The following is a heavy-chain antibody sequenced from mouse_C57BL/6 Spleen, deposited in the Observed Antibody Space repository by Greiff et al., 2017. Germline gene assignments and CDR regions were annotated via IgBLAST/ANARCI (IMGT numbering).Heavy chain of an antibody. Sequence: EVQVVESGGGLVQPGGSLKLSCAASGFTFSDYYMYWVRQTPEQRLEWVAYISNGGGSTYYPETVKGRFTISRDNAKNTLYLQMSRLKSEDTAMYYCARQLYGSSHRWYAMDYWGQGTSVTVSS. D-gene: IGHD1-1*01. CDR2: ISNGGGST. CDR1: GFTFSDYY. CDR3: ARQLYGSSHRWYAMDY. J-gene: IGHJ4*01. V-gene: IGHV5-12*01.